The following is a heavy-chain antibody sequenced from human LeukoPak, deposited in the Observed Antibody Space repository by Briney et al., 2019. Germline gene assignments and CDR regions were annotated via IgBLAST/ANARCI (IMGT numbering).Heavy chain of an antibody. CDR2: INLSSGGT. V-gene: IGHV1-2*02. CDR3: AKDRLGGILRSGPNDY. CDR1: GHTFTAYY. Sequence: ASVKVSCKASGHTFTAYYMNWVRQAPGQGLEWMGWINLSSGGTNYAQKFQGRVTLTRDTSISTAYMELSRLRSDDTAVYYCAKDRLGGILRSGPNDYWGQGTLVTVSS. J-gene: IGHJ4*02. D-gene: IGHD2-15*01.